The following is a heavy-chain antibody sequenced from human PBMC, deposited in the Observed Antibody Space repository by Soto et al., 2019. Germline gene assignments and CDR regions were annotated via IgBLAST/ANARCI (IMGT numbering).Heavy chain of an antibody. CDR1: GYTFTNYG. CDR2: ISAYKSNT. J-gene: IGHJ4*02. Sequence: QVQLVQSGPEVKKPGASVKVSCKASGYTFTNYGFTWVRQAPGQGLEWMGWISAYKSNTNYAQKFQGRVTMTTDTSTTTAYMELRSLRSADTAVYYCARGGAVAVAHTDYWGQGTLVTVSS. CDR3: ARGGAVAVAHTDY. D-gene: IGHD6-19*01. V-gene: IGHV1-18*01.